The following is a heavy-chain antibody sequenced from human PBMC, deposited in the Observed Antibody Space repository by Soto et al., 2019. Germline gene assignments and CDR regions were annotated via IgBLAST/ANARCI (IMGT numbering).Heavy chain of an antibody. CDR1: GFTFRSFT. J-gene: IGHJ5*02. Sequence: GGSLRLSCAASGFTFRSFTMNWVRQAPGKGLEWVSTISSNSAYIYYTDALRGRFTISRDNAKNSLHLQMNSLRAEDTAVYYCTRDASRDSSARGWFDPWGPRTLVTVSS. D-gene: IGHD6-13*01. CDR3: TRDASRDSSARGWFDP. CDR2: ISSNSAYI. V-gene: IGHV3-21*01.